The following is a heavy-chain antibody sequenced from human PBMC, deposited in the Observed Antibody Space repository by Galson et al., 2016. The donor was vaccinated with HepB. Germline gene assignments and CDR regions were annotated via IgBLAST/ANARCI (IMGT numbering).Heavy chain of an antibody. D-gene: IGHD1-26*01. V-gene: IGHV3-74*01. CDR3: ARGWRCGTLGEDGSAGLH. CDR2: IDNDGTRT. J-gene: IGHJ4*02. CDR1: GFTFSSYW. Sequence: SLRLSCAASGFTFSSYWMYWVRQAPGKGLVWVSRIDNDGTRTSHADSVKGRFTISRDNAKNTLYLQMNSLRAEDTGVFYCARGWRCGTLGEDGSAGLHWGQGTLVTVSS.